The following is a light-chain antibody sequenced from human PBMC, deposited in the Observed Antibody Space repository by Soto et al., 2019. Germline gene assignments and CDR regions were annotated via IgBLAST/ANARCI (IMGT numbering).Light chain of an antibody. V-gene: IGKV3-15*01. Sequence: EILMTQSPATLSVSPGERATLSCRASQSVSSNVAWYQQKPGHTPRLLIHGASSMATGIPARFSGSGSGTEFTLTISSLQSEDFAVYYCQQYKNWRTFGQGTKLEIK. CDR1: QSVSSN. CDR2: GAS. J-gene: IGKJ2*01. CDR3: QQYKNWRT.